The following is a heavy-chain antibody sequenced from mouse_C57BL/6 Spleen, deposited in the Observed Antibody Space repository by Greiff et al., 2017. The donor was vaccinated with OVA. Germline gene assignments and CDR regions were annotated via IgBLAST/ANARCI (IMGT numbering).Heavy chain of an antibody. CDR1: GYAFSSSW. Sequence: VKLVESGPELVKPGASVKISCKASGYAFSSSWMNWVKQRPGKGLEWIGRIYPGDGDTNYNGKFKGKATLTADKSSSTAYMQLSSLTSEDSAVYFCARGDYGSPYAMDYWGQGTSVTVSS. V-gene: IGHV1-82*01. CDR2: IYPGDGDT. CDR3: ARGDYGSPYAMDY. J-gene: IGHJ4*01. D-gene: IGHD1-1*01.